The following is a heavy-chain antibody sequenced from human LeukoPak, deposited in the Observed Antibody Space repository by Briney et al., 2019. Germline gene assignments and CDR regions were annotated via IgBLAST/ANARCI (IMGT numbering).Heavy chain of an antibody. CDR3: ARVRLGELSSFDY. Sequence: SXXVSCKXSGYSFTSYYLHWVQQAPGQGLEGMGRINPNSVTRYAQKFQDRVSMTMDTSISTANIELRRLRSDDTAVYYCARVRLGELSSFDYWGQGTLVTVSS. J-gene: IGHJ4*02. D-gene: IGHD3-16*02. CDR1: GYSFTSYY. V-gene: IGHV1-2*06. CDR2: INPNSVT.